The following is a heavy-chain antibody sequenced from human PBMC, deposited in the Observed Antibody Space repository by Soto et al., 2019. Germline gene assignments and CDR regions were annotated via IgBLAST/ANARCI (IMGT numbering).Heavy chain of an antibody. J-gene: IGHJ4*02. CDR2: IYFRGNT. D-gene: IGHD3-9*01. CDR3: ARLEGLATISYYFDF. CDR1: GDSISSDKYY. Sequence: SETLSLTCSVSGDSISSDKYYWGWIRQPPGKGLEWIGSIYFRGNTYYNPSLQTRVTISLDKSKSQFSLKLNSVTAADSAVYFCARLEGLATISYYFDFWGQGALVTVSS. V-gene: IGHV4-39*01.